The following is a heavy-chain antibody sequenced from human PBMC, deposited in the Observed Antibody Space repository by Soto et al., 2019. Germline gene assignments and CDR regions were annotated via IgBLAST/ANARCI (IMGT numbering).Heavy chain of an antibody. CDR2: IIPIFGTV. CDR1: GGTFSNYP. Sequence: QVQLVQSGAEVKKPGSSVKVSCKASGGTFSNYPISWVRQAPGQGLEWMGGIIPIFGTVNYAQKFQGRVTITADESTSTAYMVLSSLRSEDTAVHYCARGNHRWLQLWYFDLWGRGTLVTVSS. CDR3: ARGNHRWLQLWYFDL. J-gene: IGHJ2*01. V-gene: IGHV1-69*12. D-gene: IGHD5-12*01.